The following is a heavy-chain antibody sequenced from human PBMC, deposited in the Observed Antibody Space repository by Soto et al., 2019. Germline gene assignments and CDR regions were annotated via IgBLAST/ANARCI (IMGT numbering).Heavy chain of an antibody. CDR3: AKGILVKPPGTRTFDI. D-gene: IGHD6-13*01. V-gene: IGHV3-23*01. CDR2: IGGGDGST. J-gene: IGHJ3*02. Sequence: GGSLRLSSSASGFAIINYPMSWVRQAPGKGLEWVSTIGGGDGSTYYADSVKGRFTISRDNSNSALYLQMNSLRVGDTAIYYCAKGILVKPPGTRTFDISGQGTMVT. CDR1: GFAIINYP.